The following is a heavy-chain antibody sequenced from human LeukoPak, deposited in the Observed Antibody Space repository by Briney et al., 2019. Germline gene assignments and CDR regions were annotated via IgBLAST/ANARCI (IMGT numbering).Heavy chain of an antibody. CDR2: IYYSGSA. Sequence: SETLSLTCTVSGGSISSYYWTWIRQPPGKGLEWIGYIYYSGSANYNPSLKSRVTISVDTSKNQFSLKLSSVTAADTAVYYCAREGGPYSYGYGNFQHWGQGTLVTVSS. J-gene: IGHJ1*01. V-gene: IGHV4-59*12. CDR3: AREGGPYSYGYGNFQH. CDR1: GGSISSYY. D-gene: IGHD5-18*01.